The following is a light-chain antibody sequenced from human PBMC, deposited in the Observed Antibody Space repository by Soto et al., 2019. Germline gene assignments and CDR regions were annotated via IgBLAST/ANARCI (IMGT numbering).Light chain of an antibody. Sequence: AIQMTQSPSSLSASVGDRVTISCRASQGIRNDLGWYQQKPGKAPKLLIYAASSLQSGVPSRFSGSGSGTDFTHTISSRQPEDFATYYCLQDYDYPLTFGGGTKVQIK. V-gene: IGKV1-6*01. CDR2: AAS. CDR3: LQDYDYPLT. J-gene: IGKJ4*01. CDR1: QGIRND.